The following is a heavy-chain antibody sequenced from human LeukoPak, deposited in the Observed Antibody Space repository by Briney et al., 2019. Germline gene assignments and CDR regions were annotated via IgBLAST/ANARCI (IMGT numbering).Heavy chain of an antibody. J-gene: IGHJ4*02. V-gene: IGHV4-30-4*01. CDR1: GGSISSGDYY. D-gene: IGHD3-22*01. Sequence: SQTLSLTCTVSGGSISSGDYYWSWIRQPPGKGLEWIGYIYYSGSTYYNPSLKSRVTISVDTSKNQFSLKLSSVTAADTAVYYCARDSSGYHGAFDYWGQGTLVTVSS. CDR3: ARDSSGYHGAFDY. CDR2: IYYSGST.